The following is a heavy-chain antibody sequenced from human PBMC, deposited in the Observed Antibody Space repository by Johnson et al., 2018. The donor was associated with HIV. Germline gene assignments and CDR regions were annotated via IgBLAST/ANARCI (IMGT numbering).Heavy chain of an antibody. CDR2: IKSTTDGGTT. Sequence: EVQLVESGGGLVQPGGSLRLSCAASGFTFSSYAMSWVRQAPGKGLEWVGRIKSTTDGGTTDYAAPVKGRFTISRDDSKNTLYLQMNSLKTEDTAVYYCTTDRTIIVGANRDDAFDIWGQGTMVTVSS. D-gene: IGHD1-26*01. V-gene: IGHV3-15*01. CDR1: GFTFSSYA. J-gene: IGHJ3*02. CDR3: TTDRTIIVGANRDDAFDI.